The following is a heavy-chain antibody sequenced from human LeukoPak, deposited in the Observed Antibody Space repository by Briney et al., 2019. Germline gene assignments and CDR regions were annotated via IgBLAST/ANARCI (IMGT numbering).Heavy chain of an antibody. V-gene: IGHV4-34*01. CDR3: ASSSGYDNNFDY. J-gene: IGHJ4*02. CDR1: GGSFSGFY. D-gene: IGHD5-12*01. CDR2: INHSGSI. Sequence: SETLSLTCAVYGGSFSGFYWSWIRQPPGKGLEWIGEINHSGSINYNPSLKSRVTISVDTSKNQFSLKLSSVTAADTAVYYCASSSGYDNNFDYWGQGTLVTVSS.